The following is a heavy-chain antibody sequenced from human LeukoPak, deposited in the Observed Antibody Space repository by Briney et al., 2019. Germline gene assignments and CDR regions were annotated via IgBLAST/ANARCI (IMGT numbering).Heavy chain of an antibody. D-gene: IGHD6-13*01. J-gene: IGHJ5*02. CDR1: GFTFSSYA. CDR3: WPPHDP. V-gene: IGHV3-23*01. Sequence: GGSLRLSCAASGFTFSSYAMSWVRQAPGKGLEWVSAISGSGGSTYYADSVKGRFTISRDNSENTLYLQMNSLLLCERSRSSSWPPHDPWGQGTLVTVSS. CDR2: ISGSGGST.